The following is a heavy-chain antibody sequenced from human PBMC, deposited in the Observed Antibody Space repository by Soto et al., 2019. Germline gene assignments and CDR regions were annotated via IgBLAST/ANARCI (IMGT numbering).Heavy chain of an antibody. Sequence: SETLSLTCTVSGGSVSSGTYFWSWIRQSPGKGLEWIGYIYYLGSTDYNPSLKSRVTISVDTSKRQFSLRLTSVTAADTAVYYCARDGYDGSGSPYPAYWGPGTQVTVSS. CDR1: GGSVSSGTYF. D-gene: IGHD3-10*01. J-gene: IGHJ4*02. CDR3: ARDGYDGSGSPYPAY. V-gene: IGHV4-61*01. CDR2: IYYLGST.